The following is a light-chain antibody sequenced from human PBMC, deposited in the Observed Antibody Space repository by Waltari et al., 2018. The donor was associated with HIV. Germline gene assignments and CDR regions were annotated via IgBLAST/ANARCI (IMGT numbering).Light chain of an antibody. CDR1: NGDVGSYHL. J-gene: IGLJ3*02. CDR3: NSFTDTDTLV. CDR2: GVN. V-gene: IGLV2-14*03. Sequence: QSALTQPASVSGSPGHSVTISCTGTNGDVGSYHLFSWYQQYPGRAPQLIIYGVNSRPSGVSDRFSGSKFGNTASLTISGLRADDEADYYCNSFTDTDTLVFGGGTRLTVL.